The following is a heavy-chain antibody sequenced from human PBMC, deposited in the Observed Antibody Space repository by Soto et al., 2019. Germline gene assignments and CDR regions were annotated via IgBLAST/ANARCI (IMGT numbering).Heavy chain of an antibody. CDR2: ISAYNGNT. CDR3: ARPYPAAGTPIAFDY. Sequence: QVQLVQSGAEVKKPGASVKVSCKASGYTFTSYGISWVRQAPGQGLEWMGWISAYNGNTNYAQKLQGRVTMTTYTPASTADMELRSLRSDDTAVYYCARPYPAAGTPIAFDYWGQGTLVTVSS. V-gene: IGHV1-18*01. CDR1: GYTFTSYG. D-gene: IGHD6-13*01. J-gene: IGHJ4*02.